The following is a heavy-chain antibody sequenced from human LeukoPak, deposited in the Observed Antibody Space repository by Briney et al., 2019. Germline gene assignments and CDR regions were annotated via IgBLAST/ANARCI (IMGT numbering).Heavy chain of an antibody. CDR3: ASVPGYSYGVDAFDI. CDR1: GYTFTGYY. Sequence: EASVKVSCKASGYTFTGYYMHWVRQAPGQGLEWMGRINPNSGGTNYAQKLQGRVTMTTDTSTSTAYMELRSLRSDDTAVYYCASVPGYSYGVDAFDIWGQGTMVTVSS. J-gene: IGHJ3*02. D-gene: IGHD5-18*01. CDR2: INPNSGGT. V-gene: IGHV1-2*06.